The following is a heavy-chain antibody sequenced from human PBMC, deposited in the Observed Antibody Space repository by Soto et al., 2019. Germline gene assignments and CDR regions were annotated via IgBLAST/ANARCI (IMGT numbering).Heavy chain of an antibody. D-gene: IGHD5-12*01. V-gene: IGHV4-4*02. CDR2: IYHSGST. CDR1: SGSISSSNW. Sequence: SETLSLTCAVSSGSISSSNWWNWVRQPPGKGLEWIGEIYHSGSTNYNPSLKSRVTMSADKSKNQFSLKLNSVTAADTAVYYCARCRSGYDLFDYWGQGILVTVSS. CDR3: ARCRSGYDLFDY. J-gene: IGHJ4*02.